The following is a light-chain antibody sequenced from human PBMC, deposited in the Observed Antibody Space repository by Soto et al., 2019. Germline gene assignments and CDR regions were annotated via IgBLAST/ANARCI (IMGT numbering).Light chain of an antibody. J-gene: IGLJ3*02. CDR1: NSNIGANS. CDR2: DDD. V-gene: IGLV1-51*01. CDR3: GTWHSTLSVEWV. Sequence: TQPPSVSAAPGQKVTISCSGSNSNIGANSVSWYQHLPGTAPKVVIYDDDKRPSGIPDRFSGSKSGTSATLDITGLQIGDEADYYCGTWHSTLSVEWVFGGGTQLTVL.